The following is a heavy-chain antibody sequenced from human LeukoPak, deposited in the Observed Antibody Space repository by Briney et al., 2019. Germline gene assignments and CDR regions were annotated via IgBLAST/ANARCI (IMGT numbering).Heavy chain of an antibody. V-gene: IGHV1-69*05. Sequence: ASVKVSCKASGDTFSTNVISWVRQAPGQGLEWMGGLIPLFGTAHYAQKLQGRVTITTDESTSTAYMVLSSLRSDDTAVYYCARGGGPYASTGFFAGPYDYWGQGTLVSVSS. CDR3: ARGGGPYASTGFFAGPYDY. CDR1: GDTFSTNV. D-gene: IGHD2-2*01. CDR2: LIPLFGTA. J-gene: IGHJ4*02.